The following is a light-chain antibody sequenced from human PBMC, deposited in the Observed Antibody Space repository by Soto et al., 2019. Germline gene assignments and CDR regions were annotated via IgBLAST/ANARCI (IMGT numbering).Light chain of an antibody. J-gene: IGLJ7*01. CDR2: EVT. CDR3: SSYGGRNSVV. CDR1: NGDIGSYDF. Sequence: QSALTQPPSASGSPGQSVTISCAGNNGDIGSYDFVSWYQQHPGKAPKLILFEVTKRPSGVPDRFSGPKSGNTASLTVSGLQAEDEGDYYCSSYGGRNSVVLGGGTQLTVL. V-gene: IGLV2-8*01.